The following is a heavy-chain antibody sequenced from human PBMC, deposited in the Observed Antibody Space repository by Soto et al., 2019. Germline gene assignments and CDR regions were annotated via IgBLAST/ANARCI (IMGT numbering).Heavy chain of an antibody. V-gene: IGHV4-4*02. CDR2: IYHSGST. CDR3: ASRYSSGWLHGLFDY. D-gene: IGHD6-19*01. J-gene: IGHJ4*02. CDR1: SGSISSSNW. Sequence: SETLSLTCAVSSGSISSSNWWSWVRQPPGKGLEWIGEIYHSGSTNYNPSLKSRVTISVDKSKNQFSLKLSSVTAADTAVYYCASRYSSGWLHGLFDYWGQGTLVTVSS.